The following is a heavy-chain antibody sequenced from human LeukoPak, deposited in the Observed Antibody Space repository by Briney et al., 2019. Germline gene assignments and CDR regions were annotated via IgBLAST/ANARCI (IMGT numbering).Heavy chain of an antibody. J-gene: IGHJ4*02. Sequence: ASVKVSCKASGYTFTGYYMHWVRQAPGQGLEWMGWINPNSGGTNYAQKFQGRVTMTRDTSISTAYMELSRLRSDDTAVYYCARGGGRYCSGGSCYRNYYFDYWGQGTLVTVSS. V-gene: IGHV1-2*02. CDR2: INPNSGGT. D-gene: IGHD2-15*01. CDR1: GYTFTGYY. CDR3: ARGGGRYCSGGSCYRNYYFDY.